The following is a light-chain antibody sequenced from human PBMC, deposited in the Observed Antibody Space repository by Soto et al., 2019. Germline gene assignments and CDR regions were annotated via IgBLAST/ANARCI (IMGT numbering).Light chain of an antibody. CDR1: RSVSSN. CDR2: GAS. Sequence: EIVMTQSPATLSVSPGERATLSCRASRSVSSNLAWYQQKPGQAPRLLMYGASTRATGIPARFSGSGSGTEFTLTISSLQSEDFAVYYCQQSGSPSGWTFGRGTKVEI. V-gene: IGKV3-15*01. J-gene: IGKJ1*01. CDR3: QQSGSPSGWT.